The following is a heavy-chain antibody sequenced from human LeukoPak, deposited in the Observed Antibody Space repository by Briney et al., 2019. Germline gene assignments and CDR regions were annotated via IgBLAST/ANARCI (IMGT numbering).Heavy chain of an antibody. J-gene: IGHJ4*02. CDR2: ISGRGDST. CDR3: ARTSGSYFFGY. V-gene: IGHV3-23*01. Sequence: GGSLRLSCAASGFTFSSYAMGWVRQAPGKGLEWVSTISGRGDSTFYADSVKGRFTISRDNSKNTLYLQMNSLRAEDTAVYYCARTSGSYFFGYWGQGTLVTVSS. D-gene: IGHD1-26*01. CDR1: GFTFSSYA.